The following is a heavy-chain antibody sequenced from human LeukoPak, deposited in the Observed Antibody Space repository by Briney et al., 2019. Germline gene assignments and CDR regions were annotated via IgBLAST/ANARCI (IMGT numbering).Heavy chain of an antibody. CDR1: GYTFTSYD. V-gene: IGHV1-8*01. D-gene: IGHD3-3*01. J-gene: IGHJ5*02. CDR3: ARGLKYITIFGVVIGHNWFDP. CDR2: MNPNSGNT. Sequence: GASVTVSCKASGYTFTSYDINWVRQAPGQGLEWMGWMNPNSGNTGYAQKFQGRVTMTRNTSISTAYMELSSLRSEDTAVYYCARGLKYITIFGVVIGHNWFDPWGQGTLVTVSS.